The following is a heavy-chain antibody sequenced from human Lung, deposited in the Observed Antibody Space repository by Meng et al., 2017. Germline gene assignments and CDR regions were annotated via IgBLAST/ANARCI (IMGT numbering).Heavy chain of an antibody. CDR1: GFTFTDHW. J-gene: IGHJ1*01. CDR2: INRDGTKP. CDR3: TNDRLNH. Sequence: GEVVGSGGGLVQRVGSLRLSCASSGFTFTDHWMHWVRQGPGKGLVWVSRINRDGTKPTYADSVKGRFTISRDNAKNTLYLQMNNLRAEDTAFYYCTNDRLNHWGQGALVTVSS. D-gene: IGHD1-1*01. V-gene: IGHV3-74*01.